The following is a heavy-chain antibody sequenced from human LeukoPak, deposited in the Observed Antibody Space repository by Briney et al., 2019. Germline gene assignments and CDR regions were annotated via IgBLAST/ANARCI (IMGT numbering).Heavy chain of an antibody. CDR1: GFTFRNYV. J-gene: IGHJ4*02. CDR2: TSSDLNVK. CDR3: AKGIVGATTGNYFDY. V-gene: IGHV3-30-3*01. D-gene: IGHD1-26*01. Sequence: GGSLRLSCAASGFTFRNYVIHWVRQAPGKGLEWVAVTSSDLNVKLYADSVKGRFTISRDNSRSTLYLQMNSLRAEDTALYYCAKGIVGATTGNYFDYWGQGTLVTVSS.